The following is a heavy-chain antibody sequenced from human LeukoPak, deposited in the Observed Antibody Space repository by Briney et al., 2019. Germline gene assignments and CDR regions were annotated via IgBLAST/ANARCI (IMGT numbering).Heavy chain of an antibody. Sequence: GGSLRLSCAASEFTFNNYAMSWVRQAPGKGLEWVSAISGSGGSTYYADSVKGRFTISRDSFKNTLYLQMNSLRAEDTAVDYCAKVIGIQLWLLFFDHWGQGTLVTVSS. V-gene: IGHV3-23*01. CDR1: EFTFNNYA. CDR3: AKVIGIQLWLLFFDH. CDR2: ISGSGGST. J-gene: IGHJ4*02. D-gene: IGHD5-18*01.